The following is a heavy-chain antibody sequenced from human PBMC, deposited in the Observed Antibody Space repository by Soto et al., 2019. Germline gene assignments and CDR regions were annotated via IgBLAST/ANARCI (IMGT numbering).Heavy chain of an antibody. D-gene: IGHD2-15*01. CDR1: GYSVTSGTYF. Sequence: QVQLQESGPGLVRPLETLSLTCSVSGYSVTSGTYFWRWIRQPPGKGLEWIGNIYYNGNTDYKPSLKSRVTISIDTSKNQFSLTRTSVTAADTAVYYCGRPNNEGQWAAWYGGQGTLVTVSS. CDR2: IYYNGNT. V-gene: IGHV4-61*01. J-gene: IGHJ4*02. CDR3: GRPNNEGQWAAWY.